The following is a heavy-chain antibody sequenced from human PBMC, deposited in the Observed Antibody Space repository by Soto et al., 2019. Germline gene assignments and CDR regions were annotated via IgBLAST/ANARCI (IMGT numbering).Heavy chain of an antibody. Sequence: PSETLSLTCTVSGGSISSGDYYWSWIRQPPGKGLEWIGYIYYSGSTYYNPSLKSRVTISVDTSKNQFSLKLSSVTAADTAVYYCARDPPRWSYYHYGMDVWGQGTTVTVSS. J-gene: IGHJ6*02. CDR3: ARDPPRWSYYHYGMDV. D-gene: IGHD3-3*01. CDR2: IYYSGST. V-gene: IGHV4-30-4*01. CDR1: GGSISSGDYY.